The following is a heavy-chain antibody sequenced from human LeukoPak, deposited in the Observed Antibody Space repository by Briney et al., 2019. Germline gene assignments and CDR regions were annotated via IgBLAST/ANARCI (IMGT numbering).Heavy chain of an antibody. Sequence: GASVKVSCKASGYTFTSYGISWVRQAPGQRLEWMGWINAGNGNTKYSQEFQGRVTITRDTSASTAYMELSSLRSEDMAVYYCARDGPSSWYGIDYWGQGTLVTVSS. CDR3: ARDGPSSWYGIDY. D-gene: IGHD6-13*01. CDR1: GYTFTSYG. V-gene: IGHV1-3*03. J-gene: IGHJ4*02. CDR2: INAGNGNT.